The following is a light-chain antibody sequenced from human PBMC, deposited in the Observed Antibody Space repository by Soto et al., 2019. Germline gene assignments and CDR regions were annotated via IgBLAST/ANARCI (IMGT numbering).Light chain of an antibody. CDR3: QQYNSYPWT. V-gene: IGKV1-5*01. CDR1: QSTSSW. J-gene: IGKJ1*01. CDR2: DAS. Sequence: DIQMTQSPSTLSASVGDRVTITCRASQSTSSWLAWYHQKPGKAPKLRIYDASSLGSGVPSRFSGSGSGTEFTLTFSSLQPDDFATYYCQQYNSYPWTFGQGTKVEIK.